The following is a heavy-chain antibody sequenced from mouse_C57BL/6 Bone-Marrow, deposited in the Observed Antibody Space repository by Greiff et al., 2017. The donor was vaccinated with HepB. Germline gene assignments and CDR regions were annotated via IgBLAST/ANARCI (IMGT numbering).Heavy chain of an antibody. CDR1: GYTFTEYT. V-gene: IGHV1-62-2*01. D-gene: IGHD4-1*01. CDR3: ARQDWDGAWFAY. Sequence: LVESGAELVKPGASVKLSCKASGYTFTEYTIHWVKQRSGQGLEWIGWFYPGSGSIKYNEKFKDKATLTADKSSSTVYMELSRLTSEDSAVYFCARQDWDGAWFAYWGQGTLVTVSA. CDR2: FYPGSGSI. J-gene: IGHJ3*01.